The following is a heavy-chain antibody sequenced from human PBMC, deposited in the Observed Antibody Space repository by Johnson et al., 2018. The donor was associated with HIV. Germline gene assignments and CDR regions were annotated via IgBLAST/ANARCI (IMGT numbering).Heavy chain of an antibody. Sequence: QVQLVESGGGVVQPGGSLRLSCAASGFTFSSYGMHWVRQAPGKGLEWVAFIRYDGSNKYYADSVKGRFIISRDNSKNTLYLQMTSLRAEDTAVYYCARGGGFRDAFDIWGQGTMVTVSA. V-gene: IGHV3-30*02. CDR1: GFTFSSYG. CDR3: ARGGGFRDAFDI. J-gene: IGHJ3*02. D-gene: IGHD3-16*01. CDR2: IRYDGSNK.